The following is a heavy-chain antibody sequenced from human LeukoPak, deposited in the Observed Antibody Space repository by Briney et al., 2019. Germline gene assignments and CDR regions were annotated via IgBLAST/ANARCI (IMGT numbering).Heavy chain of an antibody. D-gene: IGHD2-2*01. CDR2: ISSSSSTI. CDR3: ARDSYCSSTSCFDAFDI. CDR1: GFTFSSYS. V-gene: IGHV3-48*01. J-gene: IGHJ3*02. Sequence: GGSLGLSCAASGFTFSSYSMNWVRQAPGKGLEWVSYISSSSSTIYYADSVKGRFTISRDNAKNSLYLQMNSLRAEDTAVYYCARDSYCSSTSCFDAFDIWGQGTMVTVSS.